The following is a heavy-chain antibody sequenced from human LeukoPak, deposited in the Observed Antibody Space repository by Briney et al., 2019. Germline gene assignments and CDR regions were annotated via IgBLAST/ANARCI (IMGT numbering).Heavy chain of an antibody. CDR3: ARGPSHYYGSSGYYGY. CDR1: GYTFTSYD. Sequence: ASVKVSFKASGYTFTSYDINWVRQATGQGLEWMGWMNPNSGNTGYVQKFQGRVTMTRNTSISTAYMELSSLRSEDTAVYYCARGPSHYYGSSGYYGYWGQGTLVTVSS. V-gene: IGHV1-8*01. CDR2: MNPNSGNT. D-gene: IGHD3-22*01. J-gene: IGHJ4*02.